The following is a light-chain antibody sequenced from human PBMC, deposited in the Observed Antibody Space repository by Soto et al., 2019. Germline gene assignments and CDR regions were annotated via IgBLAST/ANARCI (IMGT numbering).Light chain of an antibody. V-gene: IGKV1-16*02. J-gene: IGKJ1*01. Sequence: DIQMTQSPSSLSASVGDRVTITCRASQGINNYVAWFQQKPGRAPKSLIYATYNLQSGVPSKFSASGSGTEFTLTISSLQPEDFATYYCQQYDTCPRTFGQGTKVVI. CDR3: QQYDTCPRT. CDR1: QGINNY. CDR2: ATY.